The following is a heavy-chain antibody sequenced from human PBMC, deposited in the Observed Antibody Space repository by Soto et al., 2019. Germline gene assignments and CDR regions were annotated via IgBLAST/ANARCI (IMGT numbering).Heavy chain of an antibody. J-gene: IGHJ5*02. CDR3: AKSFCSSSSCFFLWVDP. D-gene: IGHD2-2*01. CDR2: ISGTGVPT. V-gene: IGHV3-23*01. Sequence: GGSLRLSCAASGFDFSSYAMSWVRQAPGKRLECISLISGTGVPTLYAESVKGRFSVSRDNSKDTLFLEMNNLGVDDTAMYYCAKSFCSSSSCFFLWVDPWGPGTLV. CDR1: GFDFSSYA.